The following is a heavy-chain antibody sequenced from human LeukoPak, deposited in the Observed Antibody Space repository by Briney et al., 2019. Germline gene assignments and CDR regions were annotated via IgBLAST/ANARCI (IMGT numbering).Heavy chain of an antibody. Sequence: TPETLSLTCTVSGGSISSYYWSWIRQPPGKGLEWIGYIYYSGSTNYNPSLKSRVTISVDTSKNQFSLKLSSVTAADTAVYYCARGGRYYDSSGYYTPNWYFDLWGRGTLVTVSS. D-gene: IGHD3-22*01. V-gene: IGHV4-59*01. J-gene: IGHJ2*01. CDR2: IYYSGST. CDR1: GGSISSYY. CDR3: ARGGRYYDSSGYYTPNWYFDL.